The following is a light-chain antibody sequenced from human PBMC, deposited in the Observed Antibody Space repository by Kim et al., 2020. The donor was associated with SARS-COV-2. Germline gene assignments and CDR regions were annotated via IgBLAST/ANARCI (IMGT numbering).Light chain of an antibody. CDR1: QSVNSD. Sequence: SVTPEERAALSCRASQSVNSDLVWYQQKPGHAPRLISYGASIGATGIPARFSGSGSGTEFTLTISSLESEDFAVYYCQQYNNFRTFGQGTKVDIK. CDR3: QQYNNFRT. J-gene: IGKJ1*01. V-gene: IGKV3-15*01. CDR2: GAS.